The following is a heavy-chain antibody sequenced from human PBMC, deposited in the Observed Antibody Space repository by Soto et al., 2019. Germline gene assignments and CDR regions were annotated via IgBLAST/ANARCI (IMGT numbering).Heavy chain of an antibody. V-gene: IGHV3-23*01. CDR1: GFTFSNYA. CDR3: AKDREGGDY. J-gene: IGHJ4*01. Sequence: GGSLRLSCAASGFTFSNYAMSWVRQAPGKGLDWVSCISSSGGSTYYADSVKGRFTISRDNSKNTLYLQMNSLRAEDTAIYYCAKDREGGDYWGHGALVTVSS. D-gene: IGHD1-26*01. CDR2: ISSSGGST.